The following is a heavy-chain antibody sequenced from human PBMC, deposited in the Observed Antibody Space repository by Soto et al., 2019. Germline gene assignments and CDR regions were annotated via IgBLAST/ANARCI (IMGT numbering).Heavy chain of an antibody. V-gene: IGHV4-59*01. D-gene: IGHD6-6*01. Sequence: KSSEPLSLTCTVPGRSIGSFYWSWIRQSPGKGLEWIGYVYNSGTSNYNPYLKSRLTMSVGTSKNQFSLKLSSVTAADTAVYYCARATLAPRRVPYYYYYSMDVWGQGTSVTVSS. CDR1: GRSIGSFY. J-gene: IGHJ6*02. CDR3: ARATLAPRRVPYYYYYSMDV. CDR2: VYNSGTS.